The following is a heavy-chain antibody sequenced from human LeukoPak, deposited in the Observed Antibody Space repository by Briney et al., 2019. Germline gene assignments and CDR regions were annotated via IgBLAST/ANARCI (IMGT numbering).Heavy chain of an antibody. CDR3: ARGGARQQLVENYFDH. V-gene: IGHV3-53*01. CDR2: IYRGDNT. CDR1: GFSVSGNN. J-gene: IGHJ4*02. Sequence: GGSLRLSCAASGFSVSGNNMHWVRQAPGKGLESVSVIYRGDNTYYAASVKGRFTVSRDNSKNTLFLQMNSLRAEDTAVYYCARGGARQQLVENYFDHWGRGTLVTVSS. D-gene: IGHD6-13*01.